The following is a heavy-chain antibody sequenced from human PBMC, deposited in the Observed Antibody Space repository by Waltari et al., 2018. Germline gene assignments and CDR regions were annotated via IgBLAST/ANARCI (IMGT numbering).Heavy chain of an antibody. CDR3: ARCPDEYNYYYMEV. CDR2: IWFDGSKI. V-gene: IGHV3-33*08. J-gene: IGHJ6*03. Sequence: QVQLVESGGGVVQPGKSLRLSCAGSGFGLRSLGIYWVRQAPGKGLEWVAIIWFDGSKIYYADSVKGRFTISRDNSRNTVYLQMNSLRPEDSGVYYCARCPDEYNYYYMEVWGRGTTVSVSS. CDR1: GFGLRSLG.